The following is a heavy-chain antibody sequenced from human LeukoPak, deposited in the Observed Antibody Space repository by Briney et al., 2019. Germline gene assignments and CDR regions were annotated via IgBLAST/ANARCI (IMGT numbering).Heavy chain of an antibody. J-gene: IGHJ4*02. Sequence: GESLRISCKGSGYSFTSYWIIWVRQMPGKGLEWMGRIDPRDSYTNYSPSFQGQVTISADKSISTAYLQWSSLKASDTAMYYCARGADSSFFDYWGQGTLVTVSS. D-gene: IGHD3-22*01. V-gene: IGHV5-10-1*04. CDR3: ARGADSSFFDY. CDR2: IDPRDSYT. CDR1: GYSFTSYW.